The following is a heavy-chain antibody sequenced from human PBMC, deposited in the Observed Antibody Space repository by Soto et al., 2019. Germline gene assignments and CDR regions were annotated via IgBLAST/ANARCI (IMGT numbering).Heavy chain of an antibody. J-gene: IGHJ5*02. V-gene: IGHV3-74*01. CDR3: VRGGYSGTYPDWFDP. CDR1: GFTFSNYL. Sequence: GGSLRLSCAAPGFTFSNYLMHWARQAPGKGLVWVSRVKTDGTITDYADSVKGRFTISRDNAKNTVYLQMNSLRVEDTAVYYCVRGGYSGTYPDWFDPWGQGT. CDR2: VKTDGTIT. D-gene: IGHD1-26*01.